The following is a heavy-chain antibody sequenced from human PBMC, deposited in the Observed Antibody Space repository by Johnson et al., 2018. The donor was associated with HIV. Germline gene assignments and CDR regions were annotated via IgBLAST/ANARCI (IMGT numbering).Heavy chain of an antibody. CDR3: ARDRSGRGVPIY. V-gene: IGHV3-48*02. CDR2: ISSSGSTI. D-gene: IGHD3-10*01. J-gene: IGHJ3*01. CDR1: GFTFSSYS. Sequence: VQLVESGGGLVQPGGSLRLSCAASGFTFSSYSMNWVRQAPEKGLEWVSYISSSGSTIYYADSVKGRFTISRDNAKNLLYLQMNSLRDEDTALYYCARDRSGRGVPIYWGQGTMVTVSS.